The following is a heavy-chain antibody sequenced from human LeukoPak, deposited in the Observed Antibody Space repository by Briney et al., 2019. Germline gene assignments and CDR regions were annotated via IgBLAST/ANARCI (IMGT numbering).Heavy chain of an antibody. D-gene: IGHD2-15*01. Sequence: GGSLRLSCEASGFTFSGYSMNWVRQAPGTGLEWVSYIDTTSTTMYYADSVKGRFTISRDNAKNSLYLQMNSLRVEDTAVYYCTRGLVVVAQYFQHWGQGTLVTVSS. CDR1: GFTFSGYS. V-gene: IGHV3-48*01. CDR3: TRGLVVVAQYFQH. J-gene: IGHJ1*01. CDR2: IDTTSTTM.